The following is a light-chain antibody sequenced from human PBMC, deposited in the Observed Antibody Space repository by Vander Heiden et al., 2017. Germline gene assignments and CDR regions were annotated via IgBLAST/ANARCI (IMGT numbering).Light chain of an antibody. Sequence: EIVLTQSPDTLSLSPGERATLSCRASQSVSSSYLAWYQQKPGQAPRLLIYGASSRATGIPDRFSGSGSGTDFTLTISRLEPEDFVVYFCQQYGSSPLTFGGGTKVEIK. CDR1: QSVSSSY. J-gene: IGKJ4*01. CDR2: GAS. CDR3: QQYGSSPLT. V-gene: IGKV3-20*01.